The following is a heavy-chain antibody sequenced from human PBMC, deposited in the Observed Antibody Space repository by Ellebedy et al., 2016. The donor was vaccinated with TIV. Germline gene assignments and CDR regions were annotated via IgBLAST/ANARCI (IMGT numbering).Heavy chain of an antibody. V-gene: IGHV4-34*01. J-gene: IGHJ6*03. CDR3: ARGRSHSLGDIVVVPSAFYSYYYMDV. D-gene: IGHD2-2*01. Sequence: SQTLSLTCXVYGGSFSYHYWSWIRQPPGKGLEWIGEINHSGSTNYDPSLKGRVTISVDTSKSQFSLKLSSVTAADTAVYYCARGRSHSLGDIVVVPSAFYSYYYMDVWGKGTTVTVSS. CDR2: INHSGST. CDR1: GGSFSYHY.